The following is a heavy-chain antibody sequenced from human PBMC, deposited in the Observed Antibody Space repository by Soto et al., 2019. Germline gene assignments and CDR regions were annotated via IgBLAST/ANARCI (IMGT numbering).Heavy chain of an antibody. V-gene: IGHV5-51*01. CDR2: IYPGDSET. Sequence: PGESRKISCEASGYKFTAYWIGWVRQMPGKGLEWMGIIYPGDSETRYSPSFQGQVTISVDKSNSTAYLQWNSLEASDTAIYYCARHIGVAVAGTRWYFDLWGRGTLVTVSS. CDR1: GYKFTAYW. J-gene: IGHJ2*01. CDR3: ARHIGVAVAGTRWYFDL. D-gene: IGHD6-19*01.